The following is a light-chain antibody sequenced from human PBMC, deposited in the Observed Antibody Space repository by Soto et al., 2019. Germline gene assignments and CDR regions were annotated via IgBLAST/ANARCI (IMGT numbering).Light chain of an antibody. CDR2: EVT. CDR1: SNDVGGYNF. V-gene: IGLV2-14*01. CDR3: SSYTSRSTRV. Sequence: QSALTQPASVSGSPGQSITISCTGTSNDVGGYNFVSWYQQHPGKAPKLMIYEVTYRPSGVSNRFSGSKSGSTASLTISGVRAEDEADYYCSSYTSRSTRVFGTGTKLTVL. J-gene: IGLJ1*01.